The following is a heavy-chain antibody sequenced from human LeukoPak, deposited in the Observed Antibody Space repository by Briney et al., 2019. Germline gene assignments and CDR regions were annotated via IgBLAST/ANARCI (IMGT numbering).Heavy chain of an antibody. CDR3: VRGYSFGPYGMDV. J-gene: IGHJ6*02. Sequence: GGSLRLSCSASGFPFSSYAMHWVRQAPGKRLEYVSAISDSGGSTYYADSVKGRFTISRDNSKNTLYLQMSSLRAEDTAVYFCVRGYSFGPYGMDVWGQETTVTVSS. CDR1: GFPFSSYA. CDR2: ISDSGGST. D-gene: IGHD2-15*01. V-gene: IGHV3-64D*09.